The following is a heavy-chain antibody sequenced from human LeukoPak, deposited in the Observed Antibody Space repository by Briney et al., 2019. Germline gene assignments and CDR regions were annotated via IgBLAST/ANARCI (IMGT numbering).Heavy chain of an antibody. D-gene: IGHD3-10*01. CDR3: AKGDGEFEY. Sequence: GESLRIPCEASGYKFTSYWIGWMRQMPGKGLEWMGVIYPSDSETRYNLSFEGQVTISADKSINTAYLQWSSLRPSDTAVYYCAKGDGEFEYWGQGTLVTVSS. CDR1: GYKFTSYW. J-gene: IGHJ4*02. V-gene: IGHV5-51*01. CDR2: IYPSDSET.